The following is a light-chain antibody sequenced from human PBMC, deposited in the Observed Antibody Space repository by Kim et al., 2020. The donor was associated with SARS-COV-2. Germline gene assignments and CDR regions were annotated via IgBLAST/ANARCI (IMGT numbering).Light chain of an antibody. J-gene: IGLJ3*02. CDR2: GNT. V-gene: IGLV1-40*01. Sequence: VTISCTGSSSNIGANYDVLWYQQLPGTAATHLIFGNTNRPSGVPARFSGFKSGTSASLAITGLQAEDEADYYCQSYDSSLSGFWVFGGGTQLTVL. CDR3: QSYDSSLSGFWV. CDR1: SSNIGANYD.